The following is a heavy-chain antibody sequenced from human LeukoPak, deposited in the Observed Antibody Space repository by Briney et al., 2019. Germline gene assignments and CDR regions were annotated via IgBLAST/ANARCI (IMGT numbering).Heavy chain of an antibody. J-gene: IGHJ4*02. CDR3: ARTGMGLDY. Sequence: PGESLRLSCETSGFTFSNYEMNWVRQAPGKGLEWVSYISSSGSTIYYADSVKGRFTISRDNARNSLYLQMNSLSAEDTAVYYCARTGMGLDYWGQGTLVTVSS. CDR1: GFTFSNYE. CDR2: ISSSGSTI. D-gene: IGHD6-13*01. V-gene: IGHV3-48*03.